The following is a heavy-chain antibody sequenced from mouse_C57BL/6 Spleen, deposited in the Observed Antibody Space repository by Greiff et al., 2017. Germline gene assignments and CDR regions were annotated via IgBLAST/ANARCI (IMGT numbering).Heavy chain of an antibody. J-gene: IGHJ4*01. D-gene: IGHD1-1*01. CDR3: ARGEYYERYYAMEY. CDR1: GYTFTSYW. V-gene: IGHV1-64*01. CDR2: IHPNSGST. Sequence: QVQLQQPGAELVKPGASVKLSCKASGYTFTSYWMHWVKQRPGQGLEWIGMIHPNSGSTNYNEKFKSKATMTVDKSSSTAYMQLSSLTSEDSAVYYCARGEYYERYYAMEYWGQGTSVTVSA.